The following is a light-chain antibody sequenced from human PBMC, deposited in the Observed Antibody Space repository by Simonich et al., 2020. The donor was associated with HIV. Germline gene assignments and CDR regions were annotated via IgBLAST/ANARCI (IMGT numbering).Light chain of an antibody. J-gene: IGKJ1*01. CDR2: DAS. Sequence: DIQMTQSPSSLSASVGDRVTITCQASQDITNYLNWYQQKPGKAPKLLIYDASNLETGVPSRFSGSGSGTDFTFTINSLQPEDIATYYCQQANSFPRTFGQGTKVEIK. V-gene: IGKV1-33*01. CDR1: QDITNY. CDR3: QQANSFPRT.